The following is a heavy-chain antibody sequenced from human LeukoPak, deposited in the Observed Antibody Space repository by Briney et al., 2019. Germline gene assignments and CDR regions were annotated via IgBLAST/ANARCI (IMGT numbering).Heavy chain of an antibody. Sequence: GGSLRLSCAASGFTFSSYSMNWVRQAPGKGLEWVSSISSSSSYIYYADSVKGRFTISRDNAKNSLYLQMNSLRAEDTAVYYCARPNCSSTSCYTGIGYWGQGTLVTVSS. CDR2: ISSSSSYI. V-gene: IGHV3-21*01. D-gene: IGHD2-2*02. J-gene: IGHJ4*02. CDR3: ARPNCSSTSCYTGIGY. CDR1: GFTFSSYS.